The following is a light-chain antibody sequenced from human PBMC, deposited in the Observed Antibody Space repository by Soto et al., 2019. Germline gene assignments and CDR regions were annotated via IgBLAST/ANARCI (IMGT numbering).Light chain of an antibody. Sequence: RTPSARSAAVGERSAITGRASQTISSYLNWYQQKPGKAPKLLIYAASSLQSGVPSRFSGSGSGTDFTLTISSLQPEDFATYYCQQANSFPITFGQGTRLETK. CDR3: QQANSFPIT. CDR1: QTISSY. V-gene: IGKV1-39*01. CDR2: AAS. J-gene: IGKJ5*01.